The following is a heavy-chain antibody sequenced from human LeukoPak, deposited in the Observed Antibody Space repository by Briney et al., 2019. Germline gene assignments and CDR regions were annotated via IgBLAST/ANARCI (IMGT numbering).Heavy chain of an antibody. D-gene: IGHD3-22*01. Sequence: ASVKVSCKASGYTFTGYYMHWVRQAPGQRLERMGWINPKSGGTKYAQKFQGRVTMTRDTSISTAYLEVNRLKSDDTAVYYCARDPPGSGFGRAYFDYWGQGSLVTVSS. J-gene: IGHJ4*02. CDR1: GYTFTGYY. CDR2: INPKSGGT. V-gene: IGHV1-2*02. CDR3: ARDPPGSGFGRAYFDY.